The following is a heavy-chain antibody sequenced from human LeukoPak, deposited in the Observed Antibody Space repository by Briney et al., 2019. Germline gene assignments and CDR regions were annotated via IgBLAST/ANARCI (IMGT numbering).Heavy chain of an antibody. D-gene: IGHD5-18*01. J-gene: IGHJ4*02. Sequence: SETLSLTCSVSGGSILSSSYYWGWIRQPPGKGLEWIGTIYYTGSTYYNPSLKSRVTISADTSKNQFSLKLTSVTAADTAVYYCVRVPTGYSYGFSFFDYWGQGTLVTVSS. V-gene: IGHV4-39*07. CDR3: VRVPTGYSYGFSFFDY. CDR1: GGSILSSSYY. CDR2: IYYTGST.